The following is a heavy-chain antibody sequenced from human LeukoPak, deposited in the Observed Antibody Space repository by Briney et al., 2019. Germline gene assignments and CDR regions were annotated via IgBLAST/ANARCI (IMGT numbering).Heavy chain of an antibody. D-gene: IGHD3/OR15-3a*01. CDR2: IYYSGNT. Sequence: KSSETLSLTCTVSGGSISSSSYYWGWIRQPPGKGLEWIGSIYYSGNTYYNASLKSQVSISIDTSKNQFSLRLTSVTAADTAVYYCARQTGSGLFILPGGRGTLVTVSS. CDR1: GGSISSSSYY. J-gene: IGHJ4*02. V-gene: IGHV4-39*01. CDR3: ARQTGSGLFILP.